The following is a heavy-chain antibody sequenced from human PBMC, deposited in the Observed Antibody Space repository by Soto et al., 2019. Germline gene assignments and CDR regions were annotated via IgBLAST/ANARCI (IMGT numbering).Heavy chain of an antibody. Sequence: PFETLFPPCTVSVGPLSSCGYYWNLIRQHPGKGLEWIGYIYYSGSTYYNPSLKSRVTISVDTSKNQFSLKLSSVTAADTAVYYCATLPPRIEVTVLPIPTWGQGTLVTVSS. CDR1: VGPLSSCGYY. CDR2: IYYSGST. CDR3: ATLPPRIEVTVLPIPT. D-gene: IGHD2-15*01. V-gene: IGHV4-31*03. J-gene: IGHJ5*02.